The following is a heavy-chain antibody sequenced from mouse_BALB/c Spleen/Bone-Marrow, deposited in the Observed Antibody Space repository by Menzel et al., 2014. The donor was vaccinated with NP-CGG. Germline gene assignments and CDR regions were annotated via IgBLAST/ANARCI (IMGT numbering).Heavy chain of an antibody. D-gene: IGHD2-10*02. CDR2: IYPSDSYT. CDR3: TRQYGNYYAIDY. J-gene: IGHJ4*01. Sequence: VQLQQSGAELVRPGASVKVSCKASGYTFTSYWINWVKQRPGQGLEWIGNIYPSDSYTNYNQNFKDKATLTVDKSSSTAYMQLSSPTSEDSAVYYCTRQYGNYYAIDYWVHGTSVTVSS. CDR1: GYTFTSYW. V-gene: IGHV1-69*02.